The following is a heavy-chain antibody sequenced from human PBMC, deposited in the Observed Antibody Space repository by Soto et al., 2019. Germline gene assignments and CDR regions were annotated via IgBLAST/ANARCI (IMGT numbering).Heavy chain of an antibody. Sequence: EVQLVESGGGLVQPGGSLRLSCAASEFTFSGRSVHWVRQAPGKGLVWVSGIDKVGTDSTYADSVKGRFPSSRDNPKTTVYLQMNSLSGEDTAVYYCARGWFGPDVWGKGTTVTVSS. CDR3: ARGWFGPDV. J-gene: IGHJ6*03. CDR2: IDKVGTDS. D-gene: IGHD3-10*01. CDR1: EFTFSGRS. V-gene: IGHV3-74*01.